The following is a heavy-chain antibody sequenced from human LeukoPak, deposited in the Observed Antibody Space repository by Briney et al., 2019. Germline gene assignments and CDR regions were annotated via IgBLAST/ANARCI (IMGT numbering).Heavy chain of an antibody. CDR3: ARLRGQWLAPYYYYYMDV. CDR1: GGSISSYY. Sequence: SETLSLTCTVSGGSISSYYWSWIRQPAGKGLEWIGHIYTSGSTNYNPSLKSRVTMSVDTSKNQFSLKLSSVTAADTAVYYCARLRGQWLAPYYYYYMDVWGKGTTVTVSS. D-gene: IGHD6-19*01. CDR2: IYTSGST. V-gene: IGHV4-4*07. J-gene: IGHJ6*03.